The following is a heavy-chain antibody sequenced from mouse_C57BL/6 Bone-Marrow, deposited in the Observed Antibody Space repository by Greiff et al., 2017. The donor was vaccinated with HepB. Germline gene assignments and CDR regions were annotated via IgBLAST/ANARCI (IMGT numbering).Heavy chain of an antibody. Sequence: VQLVESGAELARPGASVKLSCKASGYTFTSYGISWVKQRTGQGLEWIGEIYPRSGNTYYNEKFKGKATLTADKSSSTAYMELRSLTSEDSAVYFCALYGKRFAYWGQGTLVTVSA. V-gene: IGHV1-81*01. CDR2: IYPRSGNT. J-gene: IGHJ3*01. CDR1: GYTFTSYG. D-gene: IGHD2-1*01. CDR3: ALYGKRFAY.